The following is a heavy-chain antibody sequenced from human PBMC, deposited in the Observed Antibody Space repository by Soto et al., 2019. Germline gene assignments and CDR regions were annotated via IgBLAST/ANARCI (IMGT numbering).Heavy chain of an antibody. CDR3: AKASPFNSGDHWFDP. V-gene: IGHV3-23*01. CDR2: LSGSGSRT. Sequence: LRLSFAASGFTFITYAMNWVRQAPGKGLEWVSVLSGSGSRTYYADSVKGRFTISRDNSKNTLYLQMNSLRAEDTAVYYCAKASPFNSGDHWFDPWGQGTLVTVSS. D-gene: IGHD1-26*01. CDR1: GFTFITYA. J-gene: IGHJ5*02.